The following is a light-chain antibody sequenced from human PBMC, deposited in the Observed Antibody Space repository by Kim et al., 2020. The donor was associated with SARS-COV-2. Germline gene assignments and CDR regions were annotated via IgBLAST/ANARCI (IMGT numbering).Light chain of an antibody. Sequence: QSVVTQPPSASGAPGQRVTISCSGSNPNIGSNYVFWYQQLPGAAPKLLIYKNNQRPSGVPDRFSGSKSGTSASLAISGLRSEDEGDYYCAAWDANLKGLFGGGTKLTVL. CDR3: AAWDANLKGL. V-gene: IGLV1-47*01. J-gene: IGLJ2*01. CDR1: NPNIGSNY. CDR2: KNN.